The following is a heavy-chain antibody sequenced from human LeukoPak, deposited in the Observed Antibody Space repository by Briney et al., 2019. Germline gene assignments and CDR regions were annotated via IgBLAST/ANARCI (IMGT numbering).Heavy chain of an antibody. CDR2: ILPIFGTA. CDR3: ARDSALDGSGSYYNY. V-gene: IGHV1-69*06. J-gene: IGHJ4*02. D-gene: IGHD3-10*01. CDR1: GGTFSSYA. Sequence: ASVKVSCKASGGTFSSYAISWVRQAPGQGLEWMGGILPIFGTANYAQKFQGRVTITADKSTSTAYMELSSLRSEDTAVYYCARDSALDGSGSYYNYWGQGTLVTVSS.